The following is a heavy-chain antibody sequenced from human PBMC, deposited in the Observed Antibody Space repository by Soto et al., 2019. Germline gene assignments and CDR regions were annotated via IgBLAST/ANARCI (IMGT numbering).Heavy chain of an antibody. J-gene: IGHJ4*02. CDR2: ISYDGSNK. Sequence: LRLSCAASGFTFSSYAMHWVRQAPGKGLEWVAVISYDGSNKYYADSVKGRFTISSDNSKNTLYLQMNSLRAEDTAVYYCARGLSGPFDYWGQGTLVTVSS. CDR3: ARGLSGPFDY. CDR1: GFTFSSYA. V-gene: IGHV3-30-3*01. D-gene: IGHD3-3*01.